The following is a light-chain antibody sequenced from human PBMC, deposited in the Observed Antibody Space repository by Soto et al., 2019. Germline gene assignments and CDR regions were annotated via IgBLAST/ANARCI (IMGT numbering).Light chain of an antibody. CDR1: ISDIGGYNF. J-gene: IGLJ2*01. Sequence: QSVLTQPASVSGSPRQSITISCTGTISDIGGYNFISWYQHHPGKAPKLVIYDVNNRPSGISYRFSGSKSGNTASLTISGLQAEDEADYYCASYTRTTTLVFGGGTKLTVL. CDR3: ASYTRTTTLV. V-gene: IGLV2-14*01. CDR2: DVN.